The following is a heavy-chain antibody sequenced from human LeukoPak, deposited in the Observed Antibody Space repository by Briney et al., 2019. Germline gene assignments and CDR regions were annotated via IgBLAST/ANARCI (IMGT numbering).Heavy chain of an antibody. Sequence: GSLRLSCAASGFTFSSYSMNWVRQAPGKGLEWVSSISSSSSYIYYADSVKGRFTISRDNAKNSLYLQMNSLRAEDTAVYYCARDPPYYDILTGYYSLGIDYWGQGTLVTVSS. J-gene: IGHJ4*02. CDR3: ARDPPYYDILTGYYSLGIDY. D-gene: IGHD3-9*01. V-gene: IGHV3-21*01. CDR2: ISSSSSYI. CDR1: GFTFSSYS.